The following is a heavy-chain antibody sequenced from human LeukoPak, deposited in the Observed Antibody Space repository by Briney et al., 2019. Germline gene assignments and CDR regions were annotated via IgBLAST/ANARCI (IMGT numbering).Heavy chain of an antibody. Sequence: SQTLSLTCTVSGGSISSGDYYWSWIRQPPGKGLEWIGYIYYSGSTYYNPSLKSRVTISVDTSKNQFSLKLSSVTAADAAVYYCARVSQLPSYYYYYYGMDVWGQGTTVTVSS. CDR2: IYYSGST. V-gene: IGHV4-30-4*01. CDR1: GGSISSGDYY. CDR3: ARVSQLPSYYYYYYGMDV. J-gene: IGHJ6*02. D-gene: IGHD2-2*01.